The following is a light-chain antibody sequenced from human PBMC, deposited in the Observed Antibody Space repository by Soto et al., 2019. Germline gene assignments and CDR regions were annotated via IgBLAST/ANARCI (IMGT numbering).Light chain of an antibody. CDR1: QSVSSW. CDR3: QQYNIYPLT. V-gene: IGKV1-5*03. CDR2: KAS. Sequence: DIQTTQSPSTLSASVGDRITITCRASQSVSSWLAWYQQKPGKAPKLLIYKASTLESGVPSRFSGSGSETDFTLTISSLQPDDFATYFCQQYNIYPLTFGGGTKVEVK. J-gene: IGKJ4*01.